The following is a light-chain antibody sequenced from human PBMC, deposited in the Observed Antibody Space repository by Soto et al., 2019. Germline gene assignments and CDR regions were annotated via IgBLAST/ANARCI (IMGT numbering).Light chain of an antibody. V-gene: IGKV3-15*01. CDR1: QSISSA. CDR3: QQGHNGPLT. Sequence: EIVMTQSPATLSVSPGASDTLSCRASQSISSALAWYQQKPGQPPRLLIYGAATRATGVPARFTGSGSGSDFTLTISGLQSEDFAVYYCQQGHNGPLTFGQGTRLEI. CDR2: GAA. J-gene: IGKJ2*01.